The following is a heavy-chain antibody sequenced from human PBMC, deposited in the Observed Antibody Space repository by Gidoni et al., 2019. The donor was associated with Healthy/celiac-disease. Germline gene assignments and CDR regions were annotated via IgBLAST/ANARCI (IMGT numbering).Heavy chain of an antibody. Sequence: QLQLQESGPGLVKPSETLSLTCTVSGGSISSSSYYWGWIRQPPGKGLEWIGSIYYSGSTYYNPSLKSRVTISVDTSKNQFSLKLSSVTAADTAVYYCARQKRIVPAAIPGWFDPWGQGTLVTVSS. CDR1: GGSISSSSYY. CDR3: ARQKRIVPAAIPGWFDP. CDR2: IYYSGST. D-gene: IGHD2-2*01. V-gene: IGHV4-39*01. J-gene: IGHJ5*02.